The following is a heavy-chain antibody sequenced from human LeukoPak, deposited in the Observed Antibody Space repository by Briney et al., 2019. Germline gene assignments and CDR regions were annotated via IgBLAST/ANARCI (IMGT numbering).Heavy chain of an antibody. J-gene: IGHJ4*02. CDR3: ARGLLMGGYFDY. CDR2: IYYSGST. Sequence: PSETLSLTCTVSGGSISSYYWSWIRQPPGKGLEWIGYIYYSGSTNYNPSLKSRVTISVDTSKNQFSLKLSSVTAADTAVYYCARGLLMGGYFDYWGQGTLVTVSS. V-gene: IGHV4-59*12. D-gene: IGHD2-8*01. CDR1: GGSISSYY.